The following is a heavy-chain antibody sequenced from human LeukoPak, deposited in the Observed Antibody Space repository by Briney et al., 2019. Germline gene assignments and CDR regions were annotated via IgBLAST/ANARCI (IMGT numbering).Heavy chain of an antibody. CDR1: GFTFSSYA. J-gene: IGHJ4*02. V-gene: IGHV3-30*02. D-gene: IGHD1-26*01. Sequence: HPGGSLRLSCAASGFTFSSYAMHWVRQAPGKGLEWVAFIRYDGSNKYYADSVKGRFTISRDNSKNTLYLQMNSLRAEDTAVYYCAKRMELLGGHFDYWGQGTLVTVSS. CDR2: IRYDGSNK. CDR3: AKRMELLGGHFDY.